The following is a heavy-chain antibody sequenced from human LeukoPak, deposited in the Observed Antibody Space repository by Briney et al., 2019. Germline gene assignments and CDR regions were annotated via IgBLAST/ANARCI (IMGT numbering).Heavy chain of an antibody. J-gene: IGHJ4*02. Sequence: GASVKVSCKASGYTFTSYDINWVRQATGQGLEWMGWMNPNSGNTGYAQKFQGRVTITGNTSIGTAYMELSSLRSEDTAVYYCARDYCSSTSCYKRTFNYWGQGTLVTVSS. CDR3: ARDYCSSTSCYKRTFNY. CDR2: MNPNSGNT. D-gene: IGHD2-2*02. V-gene: IGHV1-8*03. CDR1: GYTFTSYD.